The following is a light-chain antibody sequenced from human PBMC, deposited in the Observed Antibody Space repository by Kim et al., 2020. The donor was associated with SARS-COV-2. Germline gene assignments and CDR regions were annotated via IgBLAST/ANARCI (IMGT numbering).Light chain of an antibody. J-gene: IGLJ2*01. CDR2: SNN. V-gene: IGLV1-44*01. CDR3: ATWDDSLNAAV. CDR1: SSNIGLNT. Sequence: SELTQPPSASGTPGQRVTVSCSGSSSNIGLNTVNWYQQFPGRAPKLLMSSNNQRPSGVPDRFSGSKSGTSASLAISGLQPTDEADYYCATWDDSLNAAVFGGGTKVTVL.